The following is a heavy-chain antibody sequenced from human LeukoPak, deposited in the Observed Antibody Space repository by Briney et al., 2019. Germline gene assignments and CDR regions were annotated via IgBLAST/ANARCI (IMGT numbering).Heavy chain of an antibody. J-gene: IGHJ4*02. D-gene: IGHD4-11*01. V-gene: IGHV1-8*03. CDR3: ARGSRRRTVTTAYYFDY. Sequence: ASVKVSCKASGYTFTSYDINWVRQATGQGLEWMGWMNPNSGNTGYAQKFQGRVTITRNTSISTAYMELSSLRSGDTAVYYCARGSRRRTVTTAYYFDYWGQGTLVTVSS. CDR2: MNPNSGNT. CDR1: GYTFTSYD.